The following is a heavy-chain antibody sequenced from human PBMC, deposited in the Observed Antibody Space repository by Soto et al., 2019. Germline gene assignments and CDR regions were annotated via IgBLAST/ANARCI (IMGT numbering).Heavy chain of an antibody. CDR2: GYQSGNT. D-gene: IGHD2-15*01. CDR3: GGTPLKKEFHL. Sequence: SETLSLTCSVSGVSISSSSHYWGWVRQAPGQGLEWIGSGYQSGNTYYNPSLRNRVAVSVDTSTTQISLRVKFVTAADRGGHFGGGTPLKKEFHLWGQETPDTVSS. J-gene: IGHJ4*02. V-gene: IGHV4-39*01. CDR1: GVSISSSSHY.